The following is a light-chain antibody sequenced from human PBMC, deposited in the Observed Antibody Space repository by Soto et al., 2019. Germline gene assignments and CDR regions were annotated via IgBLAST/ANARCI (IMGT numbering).Light chain of an antibody. J-gene: IGKJ1*01. V-gene: IGKV3-15*01. CDR1: QSVSSN. Sequence: EIVMTQSQATLSVSPGERATLSCRASQSVSSNLAWYQQKPGQPPRLLIYGASTRATGIPARFSGSGSGAEFTLTISSLQSEDFAVYYGQQYNNWPPWTFGQGTKVEIK. CDR3: QQYNNWPPWT. CDR2: GAS.